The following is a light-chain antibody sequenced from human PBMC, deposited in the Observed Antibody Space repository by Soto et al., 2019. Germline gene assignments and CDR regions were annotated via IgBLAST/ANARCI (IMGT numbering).Light chain of an antibody. CDR2: GTS. CDR3: QQSYTTPLT. Sequence: DLQMTQSPSSLSASVGDRVTISCRASQTISTYLNWYQQKPGKAPKLLIYGTSSLQSGVPSRFSGSGSGTDFTLTISSLQPEDFATYYCQQSYTTPLTVGGGTKVEIK. V-gene: IGKV1-39*01. CDR1: QTISTY. J-gene: IGKJ4*01.